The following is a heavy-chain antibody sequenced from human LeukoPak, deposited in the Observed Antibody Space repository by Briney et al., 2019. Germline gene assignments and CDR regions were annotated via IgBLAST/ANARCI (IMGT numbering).Heavy chain of an antibody. CDR1: GGSFSGYY. CDR2: INHSGST. Sequence: SETLSLTCAAYGGSFSGYYWSWIRQPPGKGLEWIGEINHSGSTNYNPSLKSRVTISVDTSKNQFSLKLSSVTAADTAEYYCARPVRYYYYYYMDVWGKGTTVTVSS. CDR3: ARPVRYYYYYYMDV. J-gene: IGHJ6*03. V-gene: IGHV4-34*01. D-gene: IGHD2-8*01.